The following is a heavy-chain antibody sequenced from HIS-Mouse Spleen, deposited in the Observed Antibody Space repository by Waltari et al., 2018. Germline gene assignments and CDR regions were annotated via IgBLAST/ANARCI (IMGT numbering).Heavy chain of an antibody. CDR2: IWYDGSNK. V-gene: IGHV3-33*06. CDR3: AKGKYYFDY. J-gene: IGHJ4*02. Sequence: QVQLVESGGGVVQPGRSLHLPCAASGFTFSSFSMHWVRLAPGKGLEWVAVIWYDGSNKYYADSVKGRFTISRDNSKNTLYLQMNSLRAEDTAVYYCAKGKYYFDYWGQGTLVTVSS. CDR1: GFTFSSFS.